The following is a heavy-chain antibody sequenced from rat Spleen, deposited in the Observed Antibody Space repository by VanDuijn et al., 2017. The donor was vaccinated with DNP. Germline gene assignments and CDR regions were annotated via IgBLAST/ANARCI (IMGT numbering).Heavy chain of an antibody. CDR2: ISFDGSDT. CDR3: ASRPPPTRGPFDY. D-gene: IGHD1-4*01. J-gene: IGHJ2*01. Sequence: EVQLVESDGGLVQPGRSLKLSCAVSRITFSDHNMAWVRQAPKKGLEWVATISFDGSDTYYRDSVKGRFTISRDNAKSTLYLQMDSLRSEDTATYYCASRPPPTRGPFDYWGQGVTVTVSS. V-gene: IGHV5-7*01. CDR1: RITFSDHN.